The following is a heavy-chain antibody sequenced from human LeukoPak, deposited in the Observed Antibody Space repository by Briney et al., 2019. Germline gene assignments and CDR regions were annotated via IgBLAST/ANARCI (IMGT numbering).Heavy chain of an antibody. J-gene: IGHJ4*02. D-gene: IGHD1-20*01. V-gene: IGHV1-18*01. CDR2: ISAYNGST. CDR3: ARARITGSTRPFDY. Sequence: GASVKVSCKASGYTFTSYGISWVRQAPGQGLEWLGWISAYNGSTNYAQKLQGRVTMTTDTSTSTAYMELRSLRSDDTAVYYCARARITGSTRPFDYWGQGTLVTVSS. CDR1: GYTFTSYG.